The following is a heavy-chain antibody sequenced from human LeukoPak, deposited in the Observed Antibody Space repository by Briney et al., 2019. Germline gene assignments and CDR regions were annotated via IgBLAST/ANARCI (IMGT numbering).Heavy chain of an antibody. J-gene: IGHJ4*02. CDR3: ARGGYSYGYGY. V-gene: IGHV4-34*01. Sequence: TSETLSPTCAVYGGSFSDYYWSWIRQPPGKGLEWIGEVNHSGSTNYNPSLKGRVTISVDTSKNQFSLKLSSVTAAATAVYYCARGGYSYGYGYWGQGNPVTVSS. D-gene: IGHD5-18*01. CDR1: GGSFSDYY. CDR2: VNHSGST.